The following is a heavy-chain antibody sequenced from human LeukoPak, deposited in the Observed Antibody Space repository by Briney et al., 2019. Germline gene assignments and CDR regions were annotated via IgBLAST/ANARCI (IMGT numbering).Heavy chain of an antibody. CDR3: ARDWGTFRPGEGSAFDI. Sequence: PSETLSLTCVVSVGSISSDGYSWSWIRQPPGKGLEWIGCIYHSASTYYNPSLKSRVSISVDRSKNQFSLKLSSVTAADTAVYYCARDWGTFRPGEGSAFDIWGQGTMVTVSS. V-gene: IGHV4-30-2*01. CDR2: IYHSAST. D-gene: IGHD3-16*01. J-gene: IGHJ3*02. CDR1: VGSISSDGYS.